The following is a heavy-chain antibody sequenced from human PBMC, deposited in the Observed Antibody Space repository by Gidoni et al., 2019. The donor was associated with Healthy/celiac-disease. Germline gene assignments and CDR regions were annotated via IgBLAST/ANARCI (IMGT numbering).Heavy chain of an antibody. CDR2: TNTNTGNP. J-gene: IGHJ4*02. CDR3: ARGEHQPAANHY. CDR1: GYTFISYA. D-gene: IGHD2-2*01. V-gene: IGHV7-4-1*02. Sequence: QVQLVQSGSELNKPGASVKVSCNASGYTFISYAMHWVRRAPGQGLEWMGWTNTNTGNPTYAQGCTGRFVFTLDTSVSTAYLQISSLEAEDTDVYYGARGEHQPAANHYWGQGTLVTVSS.